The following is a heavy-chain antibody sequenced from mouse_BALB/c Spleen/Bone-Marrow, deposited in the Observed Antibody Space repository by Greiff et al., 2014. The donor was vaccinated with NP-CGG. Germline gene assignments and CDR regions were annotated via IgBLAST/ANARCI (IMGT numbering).Heavy chain of an antibody. Sequence: QVQLQQPGAELVRPGTSVKVSCKASGYAFTNYLIEWVKQRPGQGLEWIGVINPGSGGTNYNEKFKGKATLTADKSSSTAYMQLSSLTSDDSAVYFCARRDYSFAYWGQGTLVTASA. CDR1: GYAFTNYL. CDR2: INPGSGGT. V-gene: IGHV1-54*01. J-gene: IGHJ3*01. CDR3: ARRDYSFAY. D-gene: IGHD2-13*01.